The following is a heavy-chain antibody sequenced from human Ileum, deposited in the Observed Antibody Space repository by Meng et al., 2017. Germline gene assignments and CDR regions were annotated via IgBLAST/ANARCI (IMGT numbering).Heavy chain of an antibody. CDR1: GYTLTGYY. D-gene: IGHD2-15*01. V-gene: IGHV1-2*06. Sequence: QVQLAPAGAEVKKPGASVKVSCKASGYTLTGYYMHWVRQAPGQGLEWMGRINPNSGGTNYAQKFQGRVTMTRDTSISTAYMELSRLRSDDTAVYYCARGGELGYCSGGSCYYFDYWGQGTLVTVSS. CDR2: INPNSGGT. CDR3: ARGGELGYCSGGSCYYFDY. J-gene: IGHJ4*02.